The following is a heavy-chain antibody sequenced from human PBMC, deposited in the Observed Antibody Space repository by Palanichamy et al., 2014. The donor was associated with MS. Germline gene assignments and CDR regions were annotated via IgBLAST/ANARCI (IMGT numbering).Heavy chain of an antibody. CDR3: ARDRGGLVDNYGMDV. Sequence: QVQLVQSGAEVKKPGASVKVSCKASGYRFTSSFMQWVRQAPGQGLEWMGIINPSGGSTSYAQKFQGRVTMTRDTSTGTVYMELTSLRFEDTAVYYCARDRGGLVDNYGMDVWGQGTTVTVSS. J-gene: IGHJ6*02. D-gene: IGHD3/OR15-3a*01. CDR2: INPSGGST. V-gene: IGHV1-46*01. CDR1: GYRFTSSF.